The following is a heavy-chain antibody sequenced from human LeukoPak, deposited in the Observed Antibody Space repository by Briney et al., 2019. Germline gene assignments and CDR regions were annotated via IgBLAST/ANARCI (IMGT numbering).Heavy chain of an antibody. V-gene: IGHV5-51*01. J-gene: IGHJ3*02. CDR1: GYSFTYYW. CDR2: IYPGDSDT. D-gene: IGHD2-2*01. Sequence: GESLKIPCKGSGYSFTYYWVVWVRQMPGKGLEWMGVIYPGDSDTRYSPSFQGQVTISADKSITTAYLQWSSLKASDTAMYYCARILQPAERGALDIWGQGTMVTVSS. CDR3: ARILQPAERGALDI.